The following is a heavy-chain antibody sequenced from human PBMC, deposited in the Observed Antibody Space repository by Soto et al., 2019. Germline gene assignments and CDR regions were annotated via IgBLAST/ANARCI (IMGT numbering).Heavy chain of an antibody. CDR1: GDSITSYN. Sequence: NPSETLSLTCTVSGDSITSYNWNWLRQPPGKALEWIGYVYSSGSTNYNPSLKSRVTISVDTSRNQFSLKVNSVTAADTAVYYCARRAVVAVTGSLDNWLDPWGQGILVTVSS. CDR2: VYSSGST. J-gene: IGHJ5*02. V-gene: IGHV4-59*01. CDR3: ARRAVVAVTGSLDNWLDP. D-gene: IGHD2-21*01.